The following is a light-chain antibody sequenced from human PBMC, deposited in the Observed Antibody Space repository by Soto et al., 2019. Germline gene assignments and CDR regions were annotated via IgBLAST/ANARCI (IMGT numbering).Light chain of an antibody. CDR1: SSNIGSNT. Sequence: QSVLTQPPSASGTPGQRVTISCSGSSSNIGSNTVNWYQQLPGTAPKLLIYSNNQRPSGVPDRFSGSKSGTSASLAISGLQSEDEADYYCAAWDDSLGAVLFGGGTKLTVL. J-gene: IGLJ2*01. V-gene: IGLV1-44*01. CDR2: SNN. CDR3: AAWDDSLGAVL.